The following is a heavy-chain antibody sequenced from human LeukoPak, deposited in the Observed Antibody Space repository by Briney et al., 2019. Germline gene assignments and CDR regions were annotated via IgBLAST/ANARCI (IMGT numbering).Heavy chain of an antibody. J-gene: IGHJ4*02. D-gene: IGHD2-8*01. V-gene: IGHV3-23*01. Sequence: GGSLRLPCAGSGFTFSSYAMSWVRQAPGKGLEWASAISDTGATTYDADSVKGRFTISRDNSRSTLYLQMNSLRAEDTALYYCAKDTSIGRYCTNGVCSPFDYWGQGTLVTVSS. CDR3: AKDTSIGRYCTNGVCSPFDY. CDR1: GFTFSSYA. CDR2: ISDTGATT.